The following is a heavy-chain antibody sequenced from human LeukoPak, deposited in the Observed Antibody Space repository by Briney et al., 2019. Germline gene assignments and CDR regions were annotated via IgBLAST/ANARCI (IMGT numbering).Heavy chain of an antibody. CDR3: ARGGHCYSTPCYPQSWFDP. CDR1: GYSISSGYY. CDR2: IYHDGNT. Sequence: SETLSLTCNVSGYSISSGYYWGWIRQPPGKGLDWIGSIYHDGNTYYNPSLKSRVTISVDTSKNLVSLTLNSVTAADTAVYYCARGGHCYSTPCYPQSWFDPWGQGTLVTASS. D-gene: IGHD2-2*03. J-gene: IGHJ5*02. V-gene: IGHV4-38-2*02.